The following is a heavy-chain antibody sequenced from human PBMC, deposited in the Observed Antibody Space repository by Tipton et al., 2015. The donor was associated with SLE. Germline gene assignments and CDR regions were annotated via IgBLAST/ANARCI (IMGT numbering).Heavy chain of an antibody. J-gene: IGHJ4*02. V-gene: IGHV3-23*01. Sequence: SLRLSCAASGFTFIIYAMKWVRPAPGPGLEWVSTISASGQATYYADSVRGRFTISRDNSKNMLYLQMNSLRVEDTAVDYCAKGGTGKFDYWGPGTLVTVSS. CDR1: GFTFIIYA. CDR3: AKGGTGKFDY. D-gene: IGHD7-27*01. CDR2: ISASGQAT.